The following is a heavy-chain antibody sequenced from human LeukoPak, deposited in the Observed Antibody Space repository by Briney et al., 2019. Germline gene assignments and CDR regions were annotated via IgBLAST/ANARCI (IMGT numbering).Heavy chain of an antibody. Sequence: GASVKVSCKASGYTFTSYGISWVRQAPGQGLEWMGWISAYNGNTNYAQKHQGRVTMTTDTSTSTAYMELRSLRSDDTAVYYCARVTTYYYGSGRIPPLYWGQGTLVTVSS. J-gene: IGHJ4*02. CDR3: ARVTTYYYGSGRIPPLY. CDR1: GYTFTSYG. V-gene: IGHV1-18*01. D-gene: IGHD3-10*01. CDR2: ISAYNGNT.